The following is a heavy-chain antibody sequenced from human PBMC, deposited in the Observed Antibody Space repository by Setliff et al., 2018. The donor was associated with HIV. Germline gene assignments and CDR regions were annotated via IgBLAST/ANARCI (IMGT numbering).Heavy chain of an antibody. J-gene: IGHJ4*02. CDR1: GGSFSGYY. V-gene: IGHV4-34*01. D-gene: IGHD6-13*01. CDR3: ATYSSSWPDY. CDR2: INHSGST. Sequence: PSETLSLTCAVYGGSFSGYYWSWIRQPPGKGPEWIGEINHSGSTNYNPSLKSRVTISVDTSKNQFSLKLSSVTAADTAVYYCATYSSSWPDYWGQGTLVTVSS.